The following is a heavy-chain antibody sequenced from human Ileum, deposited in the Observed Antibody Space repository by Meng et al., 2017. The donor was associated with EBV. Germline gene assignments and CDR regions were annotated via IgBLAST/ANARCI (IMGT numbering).Heavy chain of an antibody. CDR3: ARYGTCGANSFYCFDP. D-gene: IGHD4-23*01. J-gene: IGHJ5*02. CDR1: GGSFSNYY. V-gene: IGHV4-34*01. CDR2: ISHTGTT. Sequence: VQRQQWGAGLLKPSETLSLTCGVYGGSFSNYYWTWIRQPPGKGLEWIGEISHTGTTKYNPSLKNRVTISLDTSNNQFSLNLNSVTAADTALYYCARYGTCGANSFYCFDPWGQGTLVTVSS.